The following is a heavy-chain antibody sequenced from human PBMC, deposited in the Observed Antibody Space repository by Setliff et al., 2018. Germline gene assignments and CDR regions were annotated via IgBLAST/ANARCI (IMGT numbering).Heavy chain of an antibody. V-gene: IGHV1-2*02. CDR1: GFTLSEYY. Sequence: ASVKVSCKASGFTLSEYYMHWVRQAPGQGLEWMGSINAKSGGTNYAQKFRGRIIITRDTSIATVYLEVGGLQSDDTAIYFCVRCGGVRGVLYNWFDPWGQGTLVTVSS. CDR3: VRCGGVRGVLYNWFDP. D-gene: IGHD3-10*01. J-gene: IGHJ5*02. CDR2: INAKSGGT.